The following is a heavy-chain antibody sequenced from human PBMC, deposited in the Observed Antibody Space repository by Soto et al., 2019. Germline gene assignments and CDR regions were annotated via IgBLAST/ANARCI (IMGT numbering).Heavy chain of an antibody. J-gene: IGHJ4*02. CDR2: IKDDGSER. CDR3: ARDVGPVTIFGEALSGYFDF. V-gene: IGHV3-7*03. Sequence: EVQLVESGGGLVQPGGSLRLSCAVSGFSFGSYWMSWVGQAPGKGLEWLASIKDDGSERYYLDSVKGRFTISRDNAKDSLSLQMNSLRGEDTAFYYCARDVGPVTIFGEALSGYFDFWGQGTLVTVYS. D-gene: IGHD3-3*01. CDR1: GFSFGSYW.